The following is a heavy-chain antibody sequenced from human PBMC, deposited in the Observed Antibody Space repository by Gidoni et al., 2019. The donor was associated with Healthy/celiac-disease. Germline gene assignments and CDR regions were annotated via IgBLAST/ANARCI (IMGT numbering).Heavy chain of an antibody. CDR2: IIPIFGTA. J-gene: IGHJ2*01. CDR1: GGTFISYA. V-gene: IGHV1-69*06. CDR3: AREEYSDYGGGYFDL. Sequence: QVQLVQSGAEVKKPGSSVNVSCKASGGTFISYAISWVRQAPGQGLEWMGGIIPIFGTANYAQKFQGRVTITADKSTSTAYMELSSLRSEDTAVYYCAREEYSDYGGGYFDLWGRGTLVTVSS. D-gene: IGHD5-12*01.